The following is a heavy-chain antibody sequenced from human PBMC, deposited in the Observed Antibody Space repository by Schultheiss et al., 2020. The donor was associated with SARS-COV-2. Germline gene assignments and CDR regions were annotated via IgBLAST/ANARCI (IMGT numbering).Heavy chain of an antibody. J-gene: IGHJ3*01. CDR3: ARLPPWRAWTGATTAAFDL. D-gene: IGHD1-26*01. CDR1: GGSISSYY. Sequence: SETLSLTCTVSGGSISSYYWNWIRQPAGKGLEWIGHIYTSGSTNYSPSLKSRVTMSVDTSKNQFSLRLTSVTAADTAVYYCARLPPWRAWTGATTAAFDLWGQGTVVTVSS. V-gene: IGHV4-4*07. CDR2: IYTSGST.